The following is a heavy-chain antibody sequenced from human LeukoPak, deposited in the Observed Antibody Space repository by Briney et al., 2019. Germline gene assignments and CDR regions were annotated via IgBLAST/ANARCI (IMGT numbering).Heavy chain of an antibody. CDR3: ARGTVGAHYFDY. CDR2: IYTSGST. J-gene: IGHJ4*02. CDR1: GGSIISYY. D-gene: IGHD1-26*01. V-gene: IGHV4-4*07. Sequence: SETLSLTCTVSGGSIISYYRSWIRQPAGKGLEWIGRIYTSGSTNYNPSLKSRVTMSVDTSKNQFSLKLSSVTAADTAVYYCARGTVGAHYFDYWGQGTLVTVSS.